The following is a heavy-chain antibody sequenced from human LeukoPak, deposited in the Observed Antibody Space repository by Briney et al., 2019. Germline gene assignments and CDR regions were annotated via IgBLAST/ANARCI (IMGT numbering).Heavy chain of an antibody. CDR1: GFTFSSYS. D-gene: IGHD3-3*01. Sequence: GGSLRLSCAASGFTFSSYSMNWVRQAPGKGLEWVANIKQGGSEKYYVDSVKGRFTISRDNAKNSLYLQMNSLRAEDTAVYYCARVRYYDFWSGYYLDYWGQGTLVTVSS. V-gene: IGHV3-7*01. J-gene: IGHJ4*02. CDR2: IKQGGSEK. CDR3: ARVRYYDFWSGYYLDY.